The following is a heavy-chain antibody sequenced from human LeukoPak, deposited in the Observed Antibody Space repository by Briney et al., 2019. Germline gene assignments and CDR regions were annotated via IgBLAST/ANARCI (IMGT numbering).Heavy chain of an antibody. CDR1: GGSISSYY. Sequence: SSETLSLTCTVSGGSISSYYWSWIRQPPGKGLEWIGYIYYSGSTNYNPSLKSRVTISVDTSKNQFSLKLSSVTAADTAVYYCARSEASWFDPWGQGTLVTVSS. J-gene: IGHJ5*02. CDR3: ARSEASWFDP. D-gene: IGHD1-26*01. CDR2: IYYSGST. V-gene: IGHV4-59*01.